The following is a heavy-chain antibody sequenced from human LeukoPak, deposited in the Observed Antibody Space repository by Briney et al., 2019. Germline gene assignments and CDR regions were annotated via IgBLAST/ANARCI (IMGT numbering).Heavy chain of an antibody. CDR3: ARIGYSSSSLDY. CDR2: LKQDGSQK. Sequence: GGSLRLSCAASGFTFTNYWMSWVRQAPGKGLEWVTNLKQDGSQKYYVDSVKGRFTISRDNAKSSLFLQMKSLRAEDTAVYYCARIGYSSSSLDYWGQGTLVTVSS. D-gene: IGHD6-13*01. J-gene: IGHJ4*02. V-gene: IGHV3-7*01. CDR1: GFTFTNYW.